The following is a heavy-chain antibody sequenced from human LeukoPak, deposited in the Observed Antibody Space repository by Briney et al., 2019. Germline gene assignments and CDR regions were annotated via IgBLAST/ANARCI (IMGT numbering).Heavy chain of an antibody. D-gene: IGHD1-1*01. Sequence: SVKVSCKASGYTFTSYGISWVRQAPGQGLEWMGRIIPILGIANYAQKFQGRVTITADKSTSTAYMELSSLRSEDTAVYYCARCDWNGPLDYWGQGTLVTVSS. CDR1: GYTFTSYG. CDR3: ARCDWNGPLDY. J-gene: IGHJ4*02. V-gene: IGHV1-69*04. CDR2: IIPILGIA.